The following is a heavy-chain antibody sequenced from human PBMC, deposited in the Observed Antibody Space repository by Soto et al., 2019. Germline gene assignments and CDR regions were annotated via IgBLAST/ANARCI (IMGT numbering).Heavy chain of an antibody. J-gene: IGHJ4*02. CDR1: GFTFSDHY. V-gene: IGHV3-72*01. Sequence: EVQLVESGGGLVQPGGSLRLSCAASGFTFSDHYIDWVRQAPGKGLEWVGRTRNKANGYTTQYAASVKGRFTISRDDSKNSLYVQMNSLQIEDTAVYYCARGRYGDYQFDYWGQGTLVTVSS. CDR3: ARGRYGDYQFDY. CDR2: TRNKANGYTT. D-gene: IGHD4-17*01.